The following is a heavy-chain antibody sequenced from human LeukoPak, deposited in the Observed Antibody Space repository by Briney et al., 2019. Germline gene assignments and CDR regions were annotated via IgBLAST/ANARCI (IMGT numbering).Heavy chain of an antibody. J-gene: IGHJ4*02. CDR1: GFTFSSYA. V-gene: IGHV3-23*01. D-gene: IGHD1-26*01. Sequence: GGSLRLSCADSGFTFSSYAMSWVRQAPGKGLEWVSAISGSGGSTYYADSVKGRFTISRDNSKNTLYLQMNSLRAEDTAVYYCAKVSGSYLYYFDYWGQGTLVTVSS. CDR2: ISGSGGST. CDR3: AKVSGSYLYYFDY.